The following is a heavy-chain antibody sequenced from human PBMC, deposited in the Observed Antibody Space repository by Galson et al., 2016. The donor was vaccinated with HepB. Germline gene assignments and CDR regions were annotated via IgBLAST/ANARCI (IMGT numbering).Heavy chain of an antibody. J-gene: IGHJ4*02. D-gene: IGHD6-19*01. CDR3: ARIGDRSGWLKYLDY. CDR1: GGFMSSYY. V-gene: IGHV4-59*01. Sequence: ETLSLTCTVSGGFMSSYYWSWIRQPPGKGLEWIGYIYYSGRTTYNPSLKSRVTISVDTSKNQFSLKVGSVTAADSATYYCARIGDRSGWLKYLDYWGQGSLVTVSS. CDR2: IYYSGRT.